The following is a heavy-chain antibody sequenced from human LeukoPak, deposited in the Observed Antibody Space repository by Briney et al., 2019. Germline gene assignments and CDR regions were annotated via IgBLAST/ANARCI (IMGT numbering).Heavy chain of an antibody. J-gene: IGHJ6*02. V-gene: IGHV3-11*01. CDR2: ISSSGSTI. D-gene: IGHD6-13*01. CDR3: ARDLRKGIAAPGIYYYYGMDV. Sequence: PGGSLRLSCAASGFTFSDYYVSWIRQAPGKGLEWVSYISSSGSTIYYADSVKGRFTISRDNAKNSLYLQMNSLRAEDTAVYYCARDLRKGIAAPGIYYYYGMDVWGQGTTVTVSS. CDR1: GFTFSDYY.